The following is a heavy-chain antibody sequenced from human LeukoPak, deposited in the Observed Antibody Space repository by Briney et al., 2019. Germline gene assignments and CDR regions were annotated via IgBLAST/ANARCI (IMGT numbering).Heavy chain of an antibody. Sequence: TGASLRLSCAASGFTFSSYAMSWVRQAPGKRQEWVSAISGSGGSTYYADSVKGRFTIPRDNSKNTLYLQMNSLRAEDTAVYYCAKARLGPYCGGDCYSDYWGQGTLVTVSS. CDR2: ISGSGGST. CDR1: GFTFSSYA. V-gene: IGHV3-23*01. D-gene: IGHD2-21*02. J-gene: IGHJ4*02. CDR3: AKARLGPYCGGDCYSDY.